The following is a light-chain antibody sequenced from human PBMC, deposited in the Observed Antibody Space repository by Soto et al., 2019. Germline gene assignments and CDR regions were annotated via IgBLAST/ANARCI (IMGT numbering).Light chain of an antibody. Sequence: EIVMTQSPVTLSVSPGERASLSCRASQSVSSNLAWYQQKPGQAPRLLIYAASTRAPGIPARFSGSGSGTEFTLTISSLQSEDFAVYYCQQYNDWPPYTFGQGTKLDI. CDR2: AAS. J-gene: IGKJ2*01. CDR3: QQYNDWPPYT. CDR1: QSVSSN. V-gene: IGKV3-15*01.